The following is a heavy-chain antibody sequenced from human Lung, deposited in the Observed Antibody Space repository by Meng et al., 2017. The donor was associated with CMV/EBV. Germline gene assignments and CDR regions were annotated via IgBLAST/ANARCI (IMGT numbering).Heavy chain of an antibody. CDR2: IISEADGGTT. D-gene: IGHD3-22*01. Sequence: GFTFSNAWMSWVRQAPGKGLEWVGRIISEADGGTTHHAAPVKGRFTISRDDSKNTLYLQMNSLKTEDTAMYYCATDLYYDDSGLRDYWGRGTLVTVSS. V-gene: IGHV3-15*01. CDR3: ATDLYYDDSGLRDY. J-gene: IGHJ4*02. CDR1: GFTFSNAW.